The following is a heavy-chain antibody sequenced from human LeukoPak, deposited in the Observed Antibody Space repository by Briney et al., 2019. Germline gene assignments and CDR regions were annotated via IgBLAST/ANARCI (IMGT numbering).Heavy chain of an antibody. J-gene: IGHJ6*03. CDR3: ARASVTYYYYYYMDV. V-gene: IGHV4-59*01. Sequence: SETLSLTCTVSGGSITNYYWTWIRQPQGKGLEWIGYIHYSGSTNYNPSLKSRVTISVDTSKNQFSLKLSSVTAADTAVYYCARASVTYYYYYYMDVWGKGTTATVSS. CDR2: IHYSGST. D-gene: IGHD4-11*01. CDR1: GGSITNYY.